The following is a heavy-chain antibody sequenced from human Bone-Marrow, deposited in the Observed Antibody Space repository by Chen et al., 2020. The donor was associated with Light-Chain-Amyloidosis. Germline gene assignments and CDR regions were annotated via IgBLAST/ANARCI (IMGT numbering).Heavy chain of an antibody. D-gene: IGHD3-10*01. CDR1: GFPFSAFS. CDR2: VSYLGNYT. CDR3: ARERLSVREGNAGDFYYYNYMDV. J-gene: IGHJ6*03. V-gene: IGHV3-30-3*01. Sequence: QVQLVEAGGGVVPPGTSLRLSCAAYGFPFSAFSMHWVRHAPGRGLEWVAVVSYLGNYTHYADSVKGRFTVSRDNSKNTLYVQMNSLRAEDTAVYYCARERLSVREGNAGDFYYYNYMDVWGKGTTVTVSS.